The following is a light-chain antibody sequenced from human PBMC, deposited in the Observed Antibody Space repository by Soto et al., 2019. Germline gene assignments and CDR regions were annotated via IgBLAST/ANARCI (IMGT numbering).Light chain of an antibody. J-gene: IGLJ2*01. CDR3: QSYDRNLFAV. Sequence: QAVVTQPPSVSGAPGQRVTISCTGSSSNIGAGFDIHWYQQFPGTAPKLLIYANNNRPSGVPARFSGSKSGTSASLAITGLQADDEAYYYCQSYDRNLFAVFGGGTKLTVL. CDR2: ANN. V-gene: IGLV1-40*01. CDR1: SSNIGAGFD.